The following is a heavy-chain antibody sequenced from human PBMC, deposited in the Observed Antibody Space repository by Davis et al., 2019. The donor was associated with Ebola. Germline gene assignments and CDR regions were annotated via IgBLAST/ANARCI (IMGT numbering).Heavy chain of an antibody. CDR1: GYTFTSYD. V-gene: IGHV1-8*01. D-gene: IGHD3-22*01. J-gene: IGHJ4*02. Sequence: ASVKVSCKASGYTFTSYDINWVRQATGQGLEWMGWMNPNSGNTGYAQKFQGRVTMTRNTSISTAYMELSSLRSEDTAVYYCARVPVDSSGYPFDHWGQGTLVTVSS. CDR3: ARVPVDSSGYPFDH. CDR2: MNPNSGNT.